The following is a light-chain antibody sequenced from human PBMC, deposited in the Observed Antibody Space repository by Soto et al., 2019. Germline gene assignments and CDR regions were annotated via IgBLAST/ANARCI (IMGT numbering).Light chain of an antibody. CDR2: DAT. V-gene: IGKV3-15*01. CDR3: QQNKEWPGT. Sequence: EIVMTQSPATLSVSPGERATLSCRASQSVNGYLAWFQQKPGQPPRLLIYDATTRATGIPVRFSGSGSGTEFTLTINCLQSEDFGVYYCQQNKEWPGTFGQGTKVEIK. J-gene: IGKJ1*01. CDR1: QSVNGY.